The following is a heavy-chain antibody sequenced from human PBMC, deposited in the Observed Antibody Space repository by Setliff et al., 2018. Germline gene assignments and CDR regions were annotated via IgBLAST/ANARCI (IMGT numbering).Heavy chain of an antibody. CDR2: FYHSGST. CDR3: ARSSYYASGNSHNYYMDV. CDR1: GGSISSYY. J-gene: IGHJ6*03. D-gene: IGHD3-10*01. Sequence: KSSETLSITCNVSGGSISSYYWTWIRQPPGKGLEWIGYFYHSGSTNYNPSLKGRVTMTSDTSRNQLSLKLTSVSAADTAIYYCARSSYYASGNSHNYYMDVWGKGTAVTVSS. V-gene: IGHV4-59*08.